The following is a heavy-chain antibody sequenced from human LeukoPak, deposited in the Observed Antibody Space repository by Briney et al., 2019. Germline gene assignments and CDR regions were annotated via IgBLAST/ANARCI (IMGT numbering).Heavy chain of an antibody. J-gene: IGHJ6*03. CDR1: GFTFSSYT. CDR3: AKGSRIAAAGTRSYYYYYYMDV. Sequence: GGSLRLSCAASGFTFSSYTMNWVRQAPGKGLEWVSAISGSGGSTYYADSVKGRFTISRDNSKNTLYLQMNSLRAEDTAVYYCAKGSRIAAAGTRSYYYYYYMDVWGKGTTVTVSS. CDR2: ISGSGGST. D-gene: IGHD6-13*01. V-gene: IGHV3-23*01.